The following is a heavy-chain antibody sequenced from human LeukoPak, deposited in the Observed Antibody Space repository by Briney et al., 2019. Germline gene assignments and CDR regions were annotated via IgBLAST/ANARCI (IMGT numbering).Heavy chain of an antibody. J-gene: IGHJ4*02. CDR1: GFTFSSYA. CDR2: IKQDGSET. V-gene: IGHV3-7*01. CDR3: TRGWSPIL. Sequence: GGSLRLSCAASGFTFSSYAMSWVRQAPGQGLESVATIKQDGSETHYVDSVKGRFTISRDNAKNSLWLQVDSLRVEDTAVYYCTRGWSPILWGQGTLVTVSS.